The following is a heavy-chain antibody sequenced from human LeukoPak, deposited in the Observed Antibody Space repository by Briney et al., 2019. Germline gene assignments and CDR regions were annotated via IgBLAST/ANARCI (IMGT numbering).Heavy chain of an antibody. CDR2: MNPNSGNT. CDR1: GYTFTSYD. Sequence: ASVKVSCKASGYTFTSYDINWVRQATGQGLEWMGWMNPNSGNTGYAQKFQGRVTMTRNTSIRTAYMELSSLRSEDTAVYYCVSPGAYYDSSGYYPFDYWGQGTLVTVSS. D-gene: IGHD3-22*01. CDR3: VSPGAYYDSSGYYPFDY. J-gene: IGHJ4*02. V-gene: IGHV1-8*01.